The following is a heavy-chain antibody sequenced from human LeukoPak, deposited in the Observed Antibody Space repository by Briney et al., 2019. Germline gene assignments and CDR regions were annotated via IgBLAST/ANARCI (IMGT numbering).Heavy chain of an antibody. Sequence: PGGSLRLSCAASGFTFSSSAMSWVRQTPGKGLEWVSGISSGGGDTRYADSVKGRFTISRDNSKNMMYLQMNNLRAEDTAIYYCAKKSSGLNPFDYWGQGTLVTVSS. CDR1: GFTFSSSA. V-gene: IGHV3-23*01. J-gene: IGHJ4*02. CDR2: ISSGGGDT. CDR3: AKKSSGLNPFDY. D-gene: IGHD1-14*01.